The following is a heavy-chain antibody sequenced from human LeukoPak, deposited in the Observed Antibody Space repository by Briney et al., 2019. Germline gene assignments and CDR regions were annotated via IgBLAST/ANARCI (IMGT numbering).Heavy chain of an antibody. Sequence: GGSLRLSCAASGFTFSSYSMNWVRQAPGKGLEWVSVISPGGDTTYYADSVKGRFTISRDNSKNTLYLQMNRLTGEDTAIYYCARKEGGNNPFDPWGQGTVVTVSS. D-gene: IGHD2/OR15-2a*01. CDR2: ISPGGDTT. CDR1: GFTFSSYS. V-gene: IGHV3-23*01. J-gene: IGHJ5*01. CDR3: ARKEGGNNPFDP.